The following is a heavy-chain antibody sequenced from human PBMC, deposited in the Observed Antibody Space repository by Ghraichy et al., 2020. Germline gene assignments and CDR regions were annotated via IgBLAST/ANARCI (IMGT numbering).Heavy chain of an antibody. Sequence: SQTLSLTCTVSGGSISSYYWSWIRQPPGKGLEWIGYIYYSGSTNYNPSLKSRVTISVDTSKNQFSLKLSSVTAADTAVYYCARDGRYCTNGVCYPMVSGMDVWGQGTTVTVSS. V-gene: IGHV4-59*01. CDR1: GGSISSYY. CDR2: IYYSGST. D-gene: IGHD2-8*01. CDR3: ARDGRYCTNGVCYPMVSGMDV. J-gene: IGHJ6*02.